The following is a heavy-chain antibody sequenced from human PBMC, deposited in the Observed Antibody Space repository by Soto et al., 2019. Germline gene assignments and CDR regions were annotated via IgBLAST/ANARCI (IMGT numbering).Heavy chain of an antibody. J-gene: IGHJ4*02. Sequence: GGSLRLSCAASGFTFSDYYMSWIRQAPGKGLEWVSYISSSSSYTNYADSVKGRFTISRDNAKNSLYLQMNSLRAEDTAVYYCARNDILTGPDDYWGQGTLVTVSS. CDR3: ARNDILTGPDDY. V-gene: IGHV3-11*06. CDR2: ISSSSSYT. D-gene: IGHD3-9*01. CDR1: GFTFSDYY.